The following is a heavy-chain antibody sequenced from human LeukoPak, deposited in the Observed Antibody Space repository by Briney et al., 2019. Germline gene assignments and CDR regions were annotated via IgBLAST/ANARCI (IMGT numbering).Heavy chain of an antibody. CDR3: ARSLAHYYDSSGYFDP. V-gene: IGHV4-31*03. CDR2: IYYSGST. Sequence: SQTLSLTCTVSGGSISSGGYSWSWIRQHPGKGLEWIGYIYYSGSTYYNPSLKSRVTISVGTSKNQFSLKLSSVTAADTAVYYCARSLAHYYDSSGYFDPWGQGTLVTVSS. CDR1: GGSISSGGYS. D-gene: IGHD3-22*01. J-gene: IGHJ5*02.